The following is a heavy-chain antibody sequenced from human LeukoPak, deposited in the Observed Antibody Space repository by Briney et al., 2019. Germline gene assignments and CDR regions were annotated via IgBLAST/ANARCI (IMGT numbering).Heavy chain of an antibody. CDR3: TRNQMNY. D-gene: IGHD5-24*01. CDR2: IFSNGDT. Sequence: GGSLRLSCTASEFTLSRNYMLWVRQAPGKGLEWVSLIFSNGDTHYADSVKGPFTISRDTSKNTVSHRMNSLRVEDTARYYCTRNQMNYWGQGTLVTVSS. J-gene: IGHJ4*02. CDR1: EFTLSRNY. V-gene: IGHV3-53*01.